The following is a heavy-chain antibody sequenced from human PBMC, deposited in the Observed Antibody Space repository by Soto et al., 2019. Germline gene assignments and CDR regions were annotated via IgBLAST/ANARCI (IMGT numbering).Heavy chain of an antibody. CDR2: ISAYNGNT. CDR1: GYTFTSYG. D-gene: IGHD3-3*01. Sequence: QVQLVQSGAEVKKPGASVKVSCKASGYTFTSYGISWVRQAPGQGLEWMGWISAYNGNTNYAQKLQGRVTMTTDTTPSTSYMEVGSLRSYHPAVYYCERSQGVVILPPPPLINDYWGQGTLVTVSS. V-gene: IGHV1-18*01. J-gene: IGHJ4*02. CDR3: ERSQGVVILPPPPLINDY.